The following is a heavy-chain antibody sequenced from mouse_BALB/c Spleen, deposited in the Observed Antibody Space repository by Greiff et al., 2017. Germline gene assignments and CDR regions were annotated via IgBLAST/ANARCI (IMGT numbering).Heavy chain of an antibody. CDR3: ARGGLGMAY. Sequence: EVKVEESGPGLVKPSQSLSLTCSVTGYSITSGYYWNWIRQFPGNKLEWMGYISYDGSNNYNPSLKNRISITRDTSKNQFFLKLNSVTTEDTATYYCARGGLGMAYWGQGTLVTVSA. D-gene: IGHD4-1*01. V-gene: IGHV3-6*02. J-gene: IGHJ3*01. CDR1: GYSITSGYY. CDR2: ISYDGSN.